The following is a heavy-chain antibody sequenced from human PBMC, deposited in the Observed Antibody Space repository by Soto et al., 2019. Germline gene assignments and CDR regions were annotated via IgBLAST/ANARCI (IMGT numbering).Heavy chain of an antibody. CDR2: IYYSGST. CDR1: GGSISSSD. CDR3: ARKAARPGYYGMDV. D-gene: IGHD6-6*01. Sequence: SETLSLTCTVSGGSISSSDWSWIRQPPGKGLEWIGYIYYSGSTNYNPSLKSRVTILVDTSKNQFSLKLSSVTAADTAVYYCARKAARPGYYGMDVWGQGTTVTSP. V-gene: IGHV4-59*01. J-gene: IGHJ6*02.